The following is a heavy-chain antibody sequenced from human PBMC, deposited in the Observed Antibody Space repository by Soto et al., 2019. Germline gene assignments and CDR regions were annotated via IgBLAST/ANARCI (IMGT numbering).Heavy chain of an antibody. V-gene: IGHV1-18*04. CDR3: ARDGYCSSTSCYHYYYYYGMDV. J-gene: IGHJ6*02. CDR2: ISAYNGNT. Sequence: VASVKVSCKASGYTFTSYGISWVRQAPGQGLEWMGWISAYNGNTNYAQKLQGRVTMTTDTSTSTAYMELRSLRSDDTAVYYCARDGYCSSTSCYHYYYYYGMDVWGQGTTVTVSS. CDR1: GYTFTSYG. D-gene: IGHD2-2*01.